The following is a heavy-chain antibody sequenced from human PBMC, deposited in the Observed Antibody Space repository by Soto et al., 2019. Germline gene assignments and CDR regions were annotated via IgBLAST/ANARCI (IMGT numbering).Heavy chain of an antibody. Sequence: GGSLRLSCAASGFSFVDYAMNWVRQSPGKGLEWVSGLSGSGTSTYYADSVKGRFTISRDNSRDTLFLQMNSLTADDTAVYYCAKATTNGGWFNPFDSWGQGALVTVSS. CDR2: LSGSGTST. J-gene: IGHJ4*02. V-gene: IGHV3-23*01. CDR3: AKATTNGGWFNPFDS. D-gene: IGHD6-19*01. CDR1: GFSFVDYA.